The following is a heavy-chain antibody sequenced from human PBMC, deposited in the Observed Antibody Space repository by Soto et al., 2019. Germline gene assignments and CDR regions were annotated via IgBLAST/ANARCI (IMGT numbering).Heavy chain of an antibody. J-gene: IGHJ4*02. CDR1: GYTFTDYD. V-gene: IGHV1-8*01. D-gene: IGHD6-19*01. Sequence: QVQLVQSGTEVKKPGASVKVSCKASGYTFTDYDINWVRQATGQGLEWMGWMNPNGGNTGYAQKFQGRITMTKSTSITTAYMELSSLTSEDTAVYYCARVREAYSRGWYDFDYWGQGTLVTVSS. CDR2: MNPNGGNT. CDR3: ARVREAYSRGWYDFDY.